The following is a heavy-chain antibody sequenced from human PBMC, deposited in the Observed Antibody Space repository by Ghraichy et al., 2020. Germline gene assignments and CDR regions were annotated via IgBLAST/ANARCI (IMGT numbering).Heavy chain of an antibody. CDR1: GHDFSNSY. CDR2: VNPSHGGT. J-gene: IGHJ2*01. Sequence: ASVKVSCKASGHDFSNSYMHWVRQAPGQELEWMGIVNPSHGGTGYAQKFRGRVTMTTDTSTNTVYMEVPSLTSEDTAVYFCARSADRGGWYFDLWGRGTLVTVSS. CDR3: ARSADRGGWYFDL. D-gene: IGHD2-2*01. V-gene: IGHV1-46*01.